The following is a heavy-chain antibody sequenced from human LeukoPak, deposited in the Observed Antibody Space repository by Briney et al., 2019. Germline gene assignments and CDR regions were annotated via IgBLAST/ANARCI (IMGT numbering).Heavy chain of an antibody. J-gene: IGHJ6*03. CDR1: GGSISSYY. CDR2: IYYSGST. Sequence: SETLSLTCTVSGGSISSYYWSWIRQPPGKGLEWIGSIYYSGSTYYNPSLKSRVTISVDTSKNQFSLKLSSVTAADTAVYYCARVVRYYYYMDVWGKGTTVTVSS. V-gene: IGHV4-59*12. D-gene: IGHD4-23*01. CDR3: ARVVRYYYYMDV.